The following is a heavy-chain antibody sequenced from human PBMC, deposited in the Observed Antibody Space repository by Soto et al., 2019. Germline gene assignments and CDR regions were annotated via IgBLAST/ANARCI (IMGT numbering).Heavy chain of an antibody. V-gene: IGHV1-69*13. CDR3: ARDKDRSQIGGNYSYTSHF. J-gene: IGHJ4*03. CDR2: IMPIFRTP. D-gene: IGHD1-7*01. CDR1: GGTFSNSA. Sequence: AASVKVSCKASGGTFSNSAISWVRQAPGQGLEWMGGIMPIFRTPDYAQKFQGRVSITADESTSTAYMELSGLRSDDTAVYYCARDKDRSQIGGNYSYTSHFWCPGLMVTLAS.